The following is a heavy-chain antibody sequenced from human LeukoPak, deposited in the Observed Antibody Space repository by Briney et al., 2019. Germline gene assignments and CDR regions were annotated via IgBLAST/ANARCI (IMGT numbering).Heavy chain of an antibody. CDR2: IYPGDSDT. CDR3: ARLAIYDSSGGHTSLDAFDI. CDR1: GGSISSYY. Sequence: ETLSLTCTVSGGSISSYYWSWIRQPPGKGLEWMGIIYPGDSDTRYSPSFQGQVTISADKSISTAYLQWSSLKASDTAMYYCARLAIYDSSGGHTSLDAFDIWGQGTMVTVSS. V-gene: IGHV5-51*01. D-gene: IGHD3-22*01. J-gene: IGHJ3*02.